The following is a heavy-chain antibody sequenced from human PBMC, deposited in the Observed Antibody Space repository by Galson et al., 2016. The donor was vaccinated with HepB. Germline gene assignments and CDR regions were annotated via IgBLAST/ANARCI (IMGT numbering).Heavy chain of an antibody. CDR2: ISGSGSMI. Sequence: SLRHSCAASGLTFSDDYMTWIRQAPGKGLEWVSSISGSGSMIFEADSVRGRFTISRDNAKNSLYLQMTSLRDEDTAVYYCARISGYRHYHYFGIDVWGQGTTVTVSS. D-gene: IGHD3-16*02. J-gene: IGHJ6*02. CDR3: ARISGYRHYHYFGIDV. CDR1: GLTFSDDY. V-gene: IGHV3-11*01.